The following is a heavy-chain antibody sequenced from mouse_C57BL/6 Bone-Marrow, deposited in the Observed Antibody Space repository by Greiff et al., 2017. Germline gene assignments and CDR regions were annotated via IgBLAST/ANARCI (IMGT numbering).Heavy chain of an antibody. CDR3: TRGGNYGGYYFDY. V-gene: IGHV1-47*01. Sequence: VQLQQSGAELVKPGASVKMSCKASGYTFTTYPIEWVKQNHGKSLEWIGNFHPYNDDTKYNEKFKGKATLTVEKSSSTVYLELSRLTSVDCAVYYCTRGGNYGGYYFDYWGQGTTLTVSS. J-gene: IGHJ2*01. CDR1: GYTFTTYP. CDR2: FHPYNDDT. D-gene: IGHD2-1*01.